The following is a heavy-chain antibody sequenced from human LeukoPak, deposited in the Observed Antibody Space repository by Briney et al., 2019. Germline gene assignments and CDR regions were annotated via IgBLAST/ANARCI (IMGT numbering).Heavy chain of an antibody. CDR2: INHSGST. V-gene: IGHV4-34*01. CDR3: ARDGGAALAAAYNY. J-gene: IGHJ4*02. D-gene: IGHD6-13*01. CDR1: GGSLSGYY. Sequence: SETLSLTCAVYGGSLSGYYWSWIRQPPGKGLEWIGEINHSGSTNYNPSLKSRVTISVDTSKNQFSLKLSSVTAADTAVYYCARDGGAALAAAYNYWGQGTLVTVSS.